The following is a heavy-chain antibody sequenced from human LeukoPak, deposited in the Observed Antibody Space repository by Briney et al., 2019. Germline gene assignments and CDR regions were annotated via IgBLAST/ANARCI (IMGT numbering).Heavy chain of an antibody. CDR2: IIPIFGTA. CDR1: GGTFSSYA. V-gene: IGHV1-69*05. Sequence: GASVKVSCKASGGTFSSYAISWVRQAPGQGLEWMGGIIPIFGTANYAQKFQGRVTITTDESTSTAYMELSSLRSEDTAVYYCARDRWGSNAFDIWGQGTLVTVSS. D-gene: IGHD3-16*01. J-gene: IGHJ4*02. CDR3: ARDRWGSNAFDI.